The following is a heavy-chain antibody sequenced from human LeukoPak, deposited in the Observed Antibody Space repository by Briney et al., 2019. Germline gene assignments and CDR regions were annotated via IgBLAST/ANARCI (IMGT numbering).Heavy chain of an antibody. V-gene: IGHV3-48*03. CDR2: ISSSGSTI. CDR3: ARGTSVYDILTGLDY. CDR1: GFTYSSYE. Sequence: GGSLRLSCAASGFTYSSYEMNWVRQAPGKGLEWVSYISSSGSTIYYADSVKGRFTISRDNAKNSLYLQMNSLRAEDTAVYYSARGTSVYDILTGLDYWGQGTLVTVSS. D-gene: IGHD3-9*01. J-gene: IGHJ4*02.